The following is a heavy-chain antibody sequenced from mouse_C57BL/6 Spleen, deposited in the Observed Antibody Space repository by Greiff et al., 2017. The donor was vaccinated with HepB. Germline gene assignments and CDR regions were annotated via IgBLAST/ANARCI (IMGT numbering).Heavy chain of an antibody. J-gene: IGHJ3*01. CDR1: GFTFSSYA. D-gene: IGHD1-1*01. CDR3: ARDYYGSSYGGFAY. CDR2: ISDGGSYT. Sequence: EVQLVESGGGLVKPGGSLKLSCAASGFTFSSYAMSWVRQTPEKRLEWVATISDGGSYTYYPDNVKGRFTISRDNAKNNLYLQMSHLKSEDTAMYYCARDYYGSSYGGFAYWGQGTLVTVSA. V-gene: IGHV5-4*01.